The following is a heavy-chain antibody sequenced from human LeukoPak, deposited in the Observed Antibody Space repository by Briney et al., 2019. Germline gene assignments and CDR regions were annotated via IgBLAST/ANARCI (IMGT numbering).Heavy chain of an antibody. V-gene: IGHV4-39*07. CDR1: GGSISSSSYY. CDR2: IYYSGST. D-gene: IGHD4-23*01. CDR3: ASYGGNTQFDY. J-gene: IGHJ4*02. Sequence: PSETLSLTCTVSGGSISSSSYYWGWIRQPPGKGLEWIGGIYYSGSTYYNPSLKSRVTISVDTSKNQFSLKLSSVTAADTAVYYCASYGGNTQFDYWGQGTLVTVSS.